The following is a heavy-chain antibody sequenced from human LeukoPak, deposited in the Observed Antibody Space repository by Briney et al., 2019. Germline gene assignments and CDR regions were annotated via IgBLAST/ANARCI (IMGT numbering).Heavy chain of an antibody. Sequence: PSETLSLTCAVSGGSLSSSSYYWGWIRQPPGKGLEWIGNIYYSGSTSYNPSLKSRVTISIDTSKNQFSLKLSSVTAADTAVYFCARSRPSSSWPHWGQGTLVTVSS. J-gene: IGHJ4*02. D-gene: IGHD6-13*01. CDR3: ARSRPSSSWPH. V-gene: IGHV4-39*01. CDR1: GGSLSSSSYY. CDR2: IYYSGST.